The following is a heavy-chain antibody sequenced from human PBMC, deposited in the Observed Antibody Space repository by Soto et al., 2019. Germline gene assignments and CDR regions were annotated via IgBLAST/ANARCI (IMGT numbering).Heavy chain of an antibody. J-gene: IGHJ5*02. V-gene: IGHV5-51*01. CDR1: GYRLTSYW. Sequence: PXESLKMSVRTSGYRLTSYWIAGVRRMPGKGLEWMGIISPSDSDTRYSPSFQGQVTISADRSTSTVFLQWASLKASDTAVYFCARKDKSGYFNWFDPWGQGTLVTVSS. CDR2: ISPSDSDT. D-gene: IGHD3-22*01. CDR3: ARKDKSGYFNWFDP.